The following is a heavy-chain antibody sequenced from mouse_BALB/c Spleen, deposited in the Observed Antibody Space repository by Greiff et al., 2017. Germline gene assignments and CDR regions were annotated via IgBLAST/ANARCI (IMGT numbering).Heavy chain of an antibody. CDR2: IYYSGTI. Sequence: EVKLMESGPGLVKPSQTVSLTCTVTGISITTGNYRWSWIRQFPGNKLEWIGYIYYSGTITYNPSLTSRTTITRDTSKNQFFLEMNSLTAEDTATYYCARYDYYYAMDYWGQGTSVTVSS. J-gene: IGHJ4*01. D-gene: IGHD2-4*01. V-gene: IGHV3-5*02. CDR3: ARYDYYYAMDY. CDR1: GISITTGNYR.